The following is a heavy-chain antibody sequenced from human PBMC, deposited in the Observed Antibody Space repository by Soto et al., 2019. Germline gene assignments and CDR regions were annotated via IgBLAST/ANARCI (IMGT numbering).Heavy chain of an antibody. Sequence: EVQLVQSGAEVKKPGESLRISCKGSGYSFTSYWISWVRQMPGKGLEWMGRIDPSDSYTNYRPSFHGHVTISADKSISTAELQWSSLKASDAAMYYCARLQAAAGDNDLTFDYWGQGTLVTGSS. D-gene: IGHD6-13*01. V-gene: IGHV5-10-1*01. CDR3: ARLQAAAGDNDLTFDY. CDR2: IDPSDSYT. CDR1: GYSFTSYW. J-gene: IGHJ4*02.